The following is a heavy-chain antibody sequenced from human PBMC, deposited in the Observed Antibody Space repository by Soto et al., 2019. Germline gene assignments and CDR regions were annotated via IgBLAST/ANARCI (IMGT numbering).Heavy chain of an antibody. J-gene: IGHJ5*02. CDR2: ISASNGNT. Sequence: QVQLVQSGAEVKNSGASVKVSCKASGYTFTSYGFSWVRQAPGQGLEWMGWISASNGNTNYAQKLQGRVTMTTDTSTGTAYMELRSLRSDDTATYYCARYCGGDWGLGCLGPWGQGTLVTVSS. D-gene: IGHD2-21*02. CDR3: ARYCGGDWGLGCLGP. CDR1: GYTFTSYG. V-gene: IGHV1-18*01.